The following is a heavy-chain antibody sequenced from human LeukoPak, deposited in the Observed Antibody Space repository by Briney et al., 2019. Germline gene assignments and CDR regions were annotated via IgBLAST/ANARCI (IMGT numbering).Heavy chain of an antibody. D-gene: IGHD6-19*01. CDR3: ARGAVGSELDY. CDR1: GGSISSYY. Sequence: SETLSLTCTVSGGSISSYYWSWIRQPPGKGLEWIGYIYTSGSTNYNPSLKSRVTISVDTSKNQFSLKLSSVTAADTAVYYCARGAVGSELDYWGQGTLVTVSS. CDR2: IYTSGST. J-gene: IGHJ4*02. V-gene: IGHV4-4*09.